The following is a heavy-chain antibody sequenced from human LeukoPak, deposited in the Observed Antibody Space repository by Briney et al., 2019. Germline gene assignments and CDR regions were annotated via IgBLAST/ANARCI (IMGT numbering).Heavy chain of an antibody. CDR1: GYTLTELS. V-gene: IGHV1-24*01. Sequence: ASVKVTCKVSGYTLTELSMHWVRQAPGKGLEWMGGFDPEDGETIYAQKFQGRVTMTEDTSTDTAYMELSSLRSEDTAVYYCATRASGSYSGSEYFQHWGQGTLVTVSS. CDR3: ATRASGSYSGSEYFQH. J-gene: IGHJ1*01. CDR2: FDPEDGET. D-gene: IGHD1-26*01.